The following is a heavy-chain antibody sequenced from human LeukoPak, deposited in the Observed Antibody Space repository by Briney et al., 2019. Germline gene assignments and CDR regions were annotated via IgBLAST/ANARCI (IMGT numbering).Heavy chain of an antibody. CDR2: IYYSGST. CDR1: GGSISSYY. J-gene: IGHJ6*03. D-gene: IGHD4-17*01. Sequence: PSETLSLTCTVSGGSISSYYWSWIRQPPGKGLEWIGYIYYSGSTNYNPSLKSRVTISVDTSKNQFSLKLSSVTAADTAVYYCARGARAKTTVYYYYHMDVWGKGTTVTVSS. CDR3: ARGARAKTTVYYYYHMDV. V-gene: IGHV4-59*01.